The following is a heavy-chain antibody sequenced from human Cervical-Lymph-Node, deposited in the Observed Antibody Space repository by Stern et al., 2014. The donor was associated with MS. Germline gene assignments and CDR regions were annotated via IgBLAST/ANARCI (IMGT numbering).Heavy chain of an antibody. V-gene: IGHV1-2*06. CDR2: FNPDSGDT. J-gene: IGHJ4*02. CDR3: ARDLWSGYFGAY. CDR1: GYSFTDYY. D-gene: IGHD3-3*01. Sequence: QVQLVQSGAEVKEPGASVKVSCESSGYSFTDYYMHWVRQAPGQGLEWMGRFNPDSGDTDIAQRFHGRVPMTRVPALPTPHMDTASLTSDDTAVYYCARDLWSGYFGAYWGQGTVVTVSS.